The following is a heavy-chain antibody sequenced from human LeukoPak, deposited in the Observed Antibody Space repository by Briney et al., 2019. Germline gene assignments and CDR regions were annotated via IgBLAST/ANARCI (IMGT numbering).Heavy chain of an antibody. J-gene: IGHJ6*02. D-gene: IGHD1-1*01. Sequence: GGSLRLSCAASAFTFSRYWVSWVRQAPGKGLEWVANIKQDGSETYYVDSVKGRFTISRDNAKNSLHLQMNSLRAEDTAVYYCTRGSRRDPTGSSYYYGMDVWGQGTTVAVSS. CDR2: IKQDGSET. CDR3: TRGSRRDPTGSSYYYGMDV. V-gene: IGHV3-7*03. CDR1: AFTFSRYW.